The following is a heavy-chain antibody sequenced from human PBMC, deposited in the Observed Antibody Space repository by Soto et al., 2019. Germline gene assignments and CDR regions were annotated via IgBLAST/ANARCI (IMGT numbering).Heavy chain of an antibody. CDR1: GFTFSSYG. CDR3: AKDRPLYINSYYFDY. CDR2: ISYDGSNK. V-gene: IGHV3-30*18. Sequence: GGSLRLSCAASGFTFSSYGMHWVRQAPGKGLEWVAVISYDGSNKYYADSVKGRFTISRDNSKNTLYLQMNSLRAEDTAVYYCAKDRPLYINSYYFDYWGQGTLVTVSS. J-gene: IGHJ4*02. D-gene: IGHD4-4*01.